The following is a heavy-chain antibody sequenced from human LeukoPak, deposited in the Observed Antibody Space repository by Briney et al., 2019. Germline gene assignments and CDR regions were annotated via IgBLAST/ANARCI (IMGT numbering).Heavy chain of an antibody. CDR3: ARSGYSNFDY. D-gene: IGHD3-3*01. CDR1: GGSLSSGSDY. J-gene: IGHJ4*02. V-gene: IGHV4-61*02. CDR2: IYASGST. Sequence: PSQTLSLTCTVSGGSLSSGSDYWSWIWLSAGKGLEWIGRIYASGSTNYNPSLKSRVTISVDTSKNQFSLKLSSVTAADTAVYYCARSGYSNFDYWGQGTLVTVSS.